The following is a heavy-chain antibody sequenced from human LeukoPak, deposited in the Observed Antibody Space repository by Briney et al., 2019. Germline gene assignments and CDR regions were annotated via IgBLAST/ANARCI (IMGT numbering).Heavy chain of an antibody. Sequence: SETLSLTCTVSGYSISSGYYWGWIRQPPGKGLEWIGSIYHSGSTNYNPSLKSRVTISVDTSKNQFSLKLSSVTAADTAVYYCARDPQLGGSYYFDYWGQGTLVTVSS. J-gene: IGHJ4*02. V-gene: IGHV4-38-2*02. D-gene: IGHD1-26*01. CDR2: IYHSGST. CDR3: ARDPQLGGSYYFDY. CDR1: GYSISSGYY.